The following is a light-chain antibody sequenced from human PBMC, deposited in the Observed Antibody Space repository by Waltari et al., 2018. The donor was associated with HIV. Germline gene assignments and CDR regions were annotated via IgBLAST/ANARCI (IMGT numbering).Light chain of an antibody. Sequence: EIVLTQSPGTLSLSPGERATLSCRASQRVSSSYLAWYQQKPGQATRLHIYGASNRATGIPDRFSGSGSGTDFTLTISRLEPEEFAVYYCQQHGSSPYTFGQGTKLEIK. CDR2: GAS. CDR3: QQHGSSPYT. CDR1: QRVSSSY. V-gene: IGKV3-20*01. J-gene: IGKJ2*01.